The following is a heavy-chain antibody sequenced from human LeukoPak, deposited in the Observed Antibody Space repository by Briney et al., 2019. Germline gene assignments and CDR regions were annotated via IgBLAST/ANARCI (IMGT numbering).Heavy chain of an antibody. D-gene: IGHD3-10*01. CDR3: ARVDGLVGNWFDP. Sequence: PSGTLSLTCAVSGGSISSSNWWSWVRQPPGKGLEWIGEIYHSESTNYNPSLKSRVTMSVDKSKNQFSLKLSSVTAADTAVYYCARVDGLVGNWFDPWGQGTLVTVSS. V-gene: IGHV4-4*02. CDR2: IYHSEST. CDR1: GGSISSSNW. J-gene: IGHJ5*02.